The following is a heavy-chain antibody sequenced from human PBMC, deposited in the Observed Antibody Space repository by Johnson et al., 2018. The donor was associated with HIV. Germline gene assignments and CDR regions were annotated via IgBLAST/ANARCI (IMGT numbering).Heavy chain of an antibody. CDR3: AKDRYIKGASTGFDI. D-gene: IGHD1-26*01. V-gene: IGHV3-30*18. J-gene: IGHJ3*02. CDR2: ISYDGSKK. Sequence: QVQLVESGGGVVQPGRSLILSCAASGFTLSTYGMHWVRQAPGTGLEWVAVISYDGSKKYYADTVKGRFTTSRDNSKNTLYLQMNILRSEDTAVYYCAKDRYIKGASTGFDIWGQGTMVTVSS. CDR1: GFTLSTYG.